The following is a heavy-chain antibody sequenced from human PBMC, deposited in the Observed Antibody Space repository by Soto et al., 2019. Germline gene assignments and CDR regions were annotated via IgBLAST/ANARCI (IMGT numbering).Heavy chain of an antibody. CDR3: ARGEISRDYSDFSTRWFYFDS. V-gene: IGHV4-34*01. J-gene: IGHJ4*02. CDR1: GGSFRGYY. Sequence: SETLSLTCAVNGGSFRGYYRSWIRQPPGKGLEWIGELNHTGGVTYKSALKSRVTILLDKPKNQFSLQLTSVTAADTALYYCARGEISRDYSDFSTRWFYFDSWGQGAPVTVYS. CDR2: LNHTGGV. D-gene: IGHD2-2*01.